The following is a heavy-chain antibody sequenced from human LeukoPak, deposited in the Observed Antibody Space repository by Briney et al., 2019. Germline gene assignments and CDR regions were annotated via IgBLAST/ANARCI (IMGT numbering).Heavy chain of an antibody. CDR3: AREAPNANWFDP. Sequence: SETLSLTCTVSGGSISSGGYYWSWIRQHPGKGLEWIGYIYYSGSTYYNPSLKSRVTISVDTSKNQFSLKLSSVTAADTAVFYCAREAPNANWFDPWGQGTLVTVSS. D-gene: IGHD4/OR15-4a*01. V-gene: IGHV4-31*03. CDR2: IYYSGST. CDR1: GGSISSGGYY. J-gene: IGHJ5*02.